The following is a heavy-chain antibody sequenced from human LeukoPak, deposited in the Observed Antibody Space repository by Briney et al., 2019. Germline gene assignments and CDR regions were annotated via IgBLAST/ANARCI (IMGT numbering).Heavy chain of an antibody. Sequence: ASVKVSCKASDYTFSTYGVSWVRQAPGQGLEWMGWISAYNGNTNYAQKFQGRVTITADESTSTAYMELSSLRSEDTAVYYCARAGYYDILTGYSPPDYWGQGTLVTVSS. V-gene: IGHV1-18*01. CDR1: DYTFSTYG. CDR2: ISAYNGNT. CDR3: ARAGYYDILTGYSPPDY. D-gene: IGHD3-9*01. J-gene: IGHJ4*02.